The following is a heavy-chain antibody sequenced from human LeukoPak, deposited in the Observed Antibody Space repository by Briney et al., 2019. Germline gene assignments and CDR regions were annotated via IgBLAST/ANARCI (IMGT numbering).Heavy chain of an antibody. J-gene: IGHJ3*02. D-gene: IGHD3-22*01. CDR3: ARPETETYYYDSSGPQGYAFDI. Sequence: SETLSLTCTVSGGSISSSSYYWGWIRQPPGTGPEWIGSIYYSGSTYYNPSLKSRVTISVDTSKNQFSLKLSSVTAADTAVYYCARPETETYYYDSSGPQGYAFDIWGQGTMVTVSS. CDR2: IYYSGST. CDR1: GGSISSSSYY. V-gene: IGHV4-39*01.